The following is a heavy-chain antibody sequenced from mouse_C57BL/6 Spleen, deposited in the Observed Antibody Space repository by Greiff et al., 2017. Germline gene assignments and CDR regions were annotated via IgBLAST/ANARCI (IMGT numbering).Heavy chain of an antibody. V-gene: IGHV5-17*01. J-gene: IGHJ4*01. D-gene: IGHD2-1*01. CDR3: ARGDYYGIYYAMDY. CDR2: ISSGSSTI. CDR1: GFTFSDYG. Sequence: EVMLVESGGGLVKPGGSLKLSCAASGFTFSDYGMHWVRQAPEKGLEWVAYISSGSSTIYYADTVKGRFTISRDNAKNTLFLQMTSLRSEDTAMYYCARGDYYGIYYAMDYWGQGTSVTVSS.